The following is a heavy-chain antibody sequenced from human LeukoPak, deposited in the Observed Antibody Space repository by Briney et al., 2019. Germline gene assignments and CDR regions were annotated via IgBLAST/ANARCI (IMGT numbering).Heavy chain of an antibody. Sequence: PSETLSLTCTVSGGSISSYYWSWIRQPAGKGLEWIGRIYTSGSTNYNPSLKSRVTMSVDTSKNQFSLKLSSVTAADTAVYYCARGWDLGYCTNGVCFTPFDYWGQGTLVTVSS. D-gene: IGHD2-8*01. V-gene: IGHV4-4*07. CDR3: ARGWDLGYCTNGVCFTPFDY. CDR1: GGSISSYY. CDR2: IYTSGST. J-gene: IGHJ4*02.